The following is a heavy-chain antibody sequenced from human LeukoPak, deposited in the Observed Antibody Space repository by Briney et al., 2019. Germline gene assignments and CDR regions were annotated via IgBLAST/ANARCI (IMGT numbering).Heavy chain of an antibody. Sequence: PGGSLRLSCAASGFTFSSYSMNWVRQAPGKGLEWVSSISSSSSYIYYADSVKGRFTISRDNAKNSLYLQMNSLRAEGTAVYYCARGHRLRYSFDYWGQGTLVTVSS. V-gene: IGHV3-21*01. CDR2: ISSSSSYI. D-gene: IGHD5-18*01. CDR1: GFTFSSYS. J-gene: IGHJ4*02. CDR3: ARGHRLRYSFDY.